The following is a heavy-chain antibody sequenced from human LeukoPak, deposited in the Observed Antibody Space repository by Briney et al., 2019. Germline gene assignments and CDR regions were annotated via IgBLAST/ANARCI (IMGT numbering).Heavy chain of an antibody. CDR1: GYTFTSYG. D-gene: IGHD6-13*01. CDR3: AREPGIAAAGTEYYFDY. V-gene: IGHV1-18*01. CDR2: ISAYNGNT. J-gene: IGHJ4*02. Sequence: RASVKVSCKASGYTFTSYGISWVRQAPGQGLEWMGWISAYNGNTNYAQKLQGRVTMTTDTSTSTAYMELRSLRSDDTAVYYCAREPGIAAAGTEYYFDYWGQGTLVTVSS.